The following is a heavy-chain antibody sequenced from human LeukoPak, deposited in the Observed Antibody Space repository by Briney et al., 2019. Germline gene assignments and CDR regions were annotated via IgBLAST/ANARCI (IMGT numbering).Heavy chain of an antibody. CDR3: ARGARIVGATYNWFDP. CDR1: GYTFTGYY. D-gene: IGHD1-26*01. J-gene: IGHJ5*02. V-gene: IGHV1-2*02. CDR2: INPNSGGT. Sequence: ASVKVSCKASGYTFTGYYMHWVRQATGQGVEGMGWINPNSGGTNYAQKFQGRVTLTRDTPISTDYMELTRLRSDDTAVYDCARGARIVGATYNWFDPWGQGTLVTVSS.